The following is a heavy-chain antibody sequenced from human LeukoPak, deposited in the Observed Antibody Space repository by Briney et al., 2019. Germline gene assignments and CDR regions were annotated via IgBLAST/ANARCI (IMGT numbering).Heavy chain of an antibody. J-gene: IGHJ4*02. CDR1: GFTFSSYG. Sequence: PGGSLRLSCAASGFTFSSYGMHWVRQAPGKGLEWVAVISYDGSNKYYADSVKGRFTISRDNSKNTLYLQMNSLRAEDTAVYYCAKDLCYYGSGSYCPFDYWGQGTLVTVSS. V-gene: IGHV3-30*18. CDR2: ISYDGSNK. D-gene: IGHD3-10*01. CDR3: AKDLCYYGSGSYCPFDY.